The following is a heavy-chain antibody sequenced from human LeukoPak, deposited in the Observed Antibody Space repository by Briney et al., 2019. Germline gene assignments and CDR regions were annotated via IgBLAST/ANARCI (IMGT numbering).Heavy chain of an antibody. J-gene: IGHJ4*02. CDR3: VRGRGPWGY. V-gene: IGHV4-59*08. D-gene: IGHD3-10*01. CDR2: IYYSGST. CDR1: GGSISSYS. Sequence: PSETLSLTCTVSGGSISSYSWSWNRQPPGKGLEWIGFIYYSGSTNYNPSLKSRVTISVDTSKNQFFLKLSSVTAADTAVYYCVRGRGPWGYWGQGTLVTVSS.